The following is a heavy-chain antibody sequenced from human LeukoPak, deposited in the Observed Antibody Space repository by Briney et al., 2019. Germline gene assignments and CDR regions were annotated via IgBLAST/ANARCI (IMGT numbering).Heavy chain of an antibody. CDR1: GFTVSSNY. CDR3: ASDSYYYDSSGYYLSPGLTH. CDR2: IYSGGST. Sequence: GGSLRLSCAASGFTVSSNYMSWVRQAPGKGLEWVSVIYSGGSTYYADSVKGRFTISRDNSKSTLYLQMNSLRAEDTAVYYCASDSYYYDSSGYYLSPGLTHWGQGTLVTVSS. D-gene: IGHD3-22*01. J-gene: IGHJ4*02. V-gene: IGHV3-66*01.